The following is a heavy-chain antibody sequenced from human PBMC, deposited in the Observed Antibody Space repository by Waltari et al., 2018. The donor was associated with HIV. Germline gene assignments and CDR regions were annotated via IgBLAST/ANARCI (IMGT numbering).Heavy chain of an antibody. Sequence: QLQLQQSGPGLVKPSETLSLICTVSGGSISTSGYYWGWIRQPPGKGLEWIGSIYYSGITYNNRPLKCRVTADADTSRNHFSLWLRAVTAVDMGGYYGARGPYCSSACCYTSDAGGAFDIWGQVTMVTVSS. J-gene: IGHJ3*02. CDR2: IYYSGIT. V-gene: IGHV4-39*02. CDR3: ARGPYCSSACCYTSDAGGAFDI. D-gene: IGHD2-2*02. CDR1: GGSISTSGYY.